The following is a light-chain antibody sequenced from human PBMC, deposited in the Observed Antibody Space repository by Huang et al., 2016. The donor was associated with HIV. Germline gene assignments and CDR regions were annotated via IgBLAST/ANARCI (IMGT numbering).Light chain of an antibody. CDR3: QQRSNWPPFT. J-gene: IGKJ3*01. CDR2: DAS. Sequence: EIVLTQSPATLSLSPGERATLSCRASQSVSSYLAWYQQKPGQAPRLLIYDASNRATGIPARFSGSWSVTDFTLTISSLEPEDFAVYYCQQRSNWPPFTFGPGTKVDIK. CDR1: QSVSSY. V-gene: IGKV3-11*01.